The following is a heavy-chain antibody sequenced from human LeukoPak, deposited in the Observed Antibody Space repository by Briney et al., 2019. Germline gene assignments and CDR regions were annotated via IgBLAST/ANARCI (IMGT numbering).Heavy chain of an antibody. V-gene: IGHV3-33*01. J-gene: IGHJ4*02. Sequence: GKSLRLSCAASGVVFSNYDMHWVRQAPGKGLEWVAIIWLDGSATYYGDSVKGRFTVSRDNSNNTLYLQMNSLRVEDTAVYYCARDLNREDFDYWGQGTLVAVPS. D-gene: IGHD1-14*01. CDR2: IWLDGSAT. CDR3: ARDLNREDFDY. CDR1: GVVFSNYD.